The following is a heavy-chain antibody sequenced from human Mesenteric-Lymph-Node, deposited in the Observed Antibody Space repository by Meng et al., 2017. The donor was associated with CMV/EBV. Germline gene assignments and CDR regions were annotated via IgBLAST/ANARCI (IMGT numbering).Heavy chain of an antibody. CDR3: AKSYYYDSSGYHY. D-gene: IGHD3-22*01. CDR1: GFTFSSYA. V-gene: IGHV3-23*01. CDR2: IRGSGGNT. J-gene: IGHJ4*02. Sequence: CAASGFTFSSYAMSWVRQAPGKGLEWVSGIRGSGGNTYYADSVKGRFAISRDNSKNTLYLQMNSLRAEDTAVYYCAKSYYYDSSGYHYWGQGTLVTVSS.